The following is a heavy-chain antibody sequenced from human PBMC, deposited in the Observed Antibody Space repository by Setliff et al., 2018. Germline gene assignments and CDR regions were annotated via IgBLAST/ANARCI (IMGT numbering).Heavy chain of an antibody. D-gene: IGHD3-10*01. J-gene: IGHJ4*02. CDR3: ARESATLGEFPLYYFDY. CDR2: FYSSGAT. CDR1: DGSLSTYY. V-gene: IGHV4-4*08. Sequence: SETLSLTCTVSDGSLSTYYWSWIRQPPGKGLEWIGHFYSSGATDYNLSLKSRVTISLDTSKNQFSLKLTSVTAADTAVYFCARESATLGEFPLYYFDYWGQGIPVTVSS.